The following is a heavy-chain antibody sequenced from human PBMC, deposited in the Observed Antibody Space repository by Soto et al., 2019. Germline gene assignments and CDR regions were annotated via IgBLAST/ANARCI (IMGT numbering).Heavy chain of an antibody. CDR1: GGSMSSSNW. Sequence: QVQLQESGPGLVKLSGTLSLTCTVSGGSMSSSNWWNWVRQTPGKGLEWIGETHQSGRTNYNPSLKSRVTISVDKSKNRFSLNLSSVTAADTAVYYCARSEATVLDSWGQGTLVTVSS. J-gene: IGHJ4*02. CDR2: THQSGRT. CDR3: ARSEATVLDS. D-gene: IGHD4-17*01. V-gene: IGHV4-4*02.